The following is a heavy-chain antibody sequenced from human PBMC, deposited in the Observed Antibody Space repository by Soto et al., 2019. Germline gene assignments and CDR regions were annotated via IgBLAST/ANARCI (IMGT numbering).Heavy chain of an antibody. Sequence: GGSLRLSCAASGFTVSSNYMSWVRQAPGKGLEWVSVIYSGGSTYYADSVKGRFTISRDNSKNTLYLQMNSLRAEDTAVYYCARATGLYAFDIWGQGTMVTVSS. CDR2: IYSGGST. CDR1: GFTVSSNY. CDR3: ARATGLYAFDI. V-gene: IGHV3-66*01. D-gene: IGHD1-1*01. J-gene: IGHJ3*02.